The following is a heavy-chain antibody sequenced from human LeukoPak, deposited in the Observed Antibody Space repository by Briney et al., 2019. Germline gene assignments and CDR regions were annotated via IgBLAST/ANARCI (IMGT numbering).Heavy chain of an antibody. Sequence: PGGSLRLSCAASGFTFSSYAMHWVRQAPGKGLEWVAVISYDGSNKYYADSVKGRFTIPRDNSKNTLYLQMNSLRAEDTAVYYCARPASYDFWSGYYTYFDYWGQGTLVTVSS. V-gene: IGHV3-30*04. J-gene: IGHJ4*02. CDR2: ISYDGSNK. CDR3: ARPASYDFWSGYYTYFDY. D-gene: IGHD3-3*01. CDR1: GFTFSSYA.